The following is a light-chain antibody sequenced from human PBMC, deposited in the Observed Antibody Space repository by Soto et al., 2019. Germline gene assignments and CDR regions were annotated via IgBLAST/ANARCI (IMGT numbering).Light chain of an antibody. CDR1: QSVSSN. J-gene: IGKJ4*01. CDR2: GAS. V-gene: IGKV3-15*01. CDR3: QQYNNWLT. Sequence: EIVMTQSPATLSVSPGERATLSCRASQSVSSNLAWYQQKPGQAPRLLIYGASTSATGIPARFSGSGSGTEFTLTISSLQSDDLAVYYCQQYNNWLTFGGGTKVDIK.